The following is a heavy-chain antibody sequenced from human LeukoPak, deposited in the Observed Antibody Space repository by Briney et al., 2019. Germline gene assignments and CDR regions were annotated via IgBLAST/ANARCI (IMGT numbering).Heavy chain of an antibody. CDR3: ARFPARYYYYGMDV. CDR2: INHSGST. CDR1: GGSFSGYY. V-gene: IGHV4-34*01. J-gene: IGHJ6*02. Sequence: KPSETLSLTCAVYGGSFSGYYWSWIRQPPGKGLEWIGEINHSGSTNYNPSLKGRVTISVDTSKNQFSLKLSSVTAADTAVYYCARFPARYYYYGMDVWGQGTTVTVSS.